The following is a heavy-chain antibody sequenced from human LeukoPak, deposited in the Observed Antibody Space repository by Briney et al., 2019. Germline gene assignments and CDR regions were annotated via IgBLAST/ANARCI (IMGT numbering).Heavy chain of an antibody. D-gene: IGHD3-10*01. CDR1: GFTFSSYS. Sequence: SGGSLRLSCAASGFTFSSYSMNWVRQAPGKGLEWVSYISSSSSTIYYADSVKGRFTISRDNAKNSLYAQVNSLRDEDTAVYYCARDLSRVRGAVDSWGQGTLVTVSS. J-gene: IGHJ4*02. CDR2: ISSSSSTI. CDR3: ARDLSRVRGAVDS. V-gene: IGHV3-48*02.